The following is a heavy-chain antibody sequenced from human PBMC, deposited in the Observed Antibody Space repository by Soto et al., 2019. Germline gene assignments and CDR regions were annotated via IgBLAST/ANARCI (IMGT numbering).Heavy chain of an antibody. CDR2: IYYSGST. CDR3: ARVDTAMVTLDY. V-gene: IGHV4-30-4*01. J-gene: IGHJ4*02. Sequence: PSETLSLTCTVSGGSISSGDYYWSWIRQPPGKGLEWIGYIYYSGSTYYNPSLKSRVTISVDTSKNQFSLKLSSVTAADTAVYYCARVDTAMVTLDYWGQGTLVTVSS. CDR1: GGSISSGDYY. D-gene: IGHD5-18*01.